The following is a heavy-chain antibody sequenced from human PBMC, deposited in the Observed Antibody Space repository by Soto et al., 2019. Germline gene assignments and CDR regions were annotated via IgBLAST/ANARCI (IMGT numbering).Heavy chain of an antibody. J-gene: IGHJ4*02. CDR3: ARHPYTGYDFDY. CDR2: IYNSGTT. Sequence: PSETLSLTCTVSGGSMRSYCWSWIRQPPGKGLEWIANIYNSGTTYYHPSLKSRVTVSVDTSKNQFSLKLSSVTAADTAVYYCARHPYTGYDFDYWGQGTLVTVSS. CDR1: GGSMRSYC. V-gene: IGHV4-59*08. D-gene: IGHD5-12*01.